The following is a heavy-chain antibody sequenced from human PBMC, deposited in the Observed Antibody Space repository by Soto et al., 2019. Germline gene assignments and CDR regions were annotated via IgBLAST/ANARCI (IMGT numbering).Heavy chain of an antibody. CDR1: GGSISSGGYS. CDR3: ARANSTTIFGVVLHYYYGMDV. CDR2: IYHSGST. J-gene: IGHJ6*02. V-gene: IGHV4-30-2*01. D-gene: IGHD3-3*01. Sequence: SETLSLTCAVSGGSISSGGYSWSWIRQPPGKGLEWIGYIYHSGSTYYNPSLKSRVTISVDRSKNQFSLKLSSVTAADTAVYYCARANSTTIFGVVLHYYYGMDVWGQGTTVTVSS.